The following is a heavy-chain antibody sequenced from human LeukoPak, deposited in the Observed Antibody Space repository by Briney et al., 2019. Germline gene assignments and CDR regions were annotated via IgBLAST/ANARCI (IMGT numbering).Heavy chain of an antibody. CDR2: ISSRGGTI. CDR1: GGSISTYY. J-gene: IGHJ4*02. CDR3: ARISGWYCDY. Sequence: LSLTCTLSGGSISTYYWSWIRQPPGEGLEWISYISSRGGTIKYADSVKGRFTISRDNAKNSLYLQMNSLRAEDTAVYYCARISGWYCDYWGQGTLVTVSS. D-gene: IGHD6-19*01. V-gene: IGHV3-11*04.